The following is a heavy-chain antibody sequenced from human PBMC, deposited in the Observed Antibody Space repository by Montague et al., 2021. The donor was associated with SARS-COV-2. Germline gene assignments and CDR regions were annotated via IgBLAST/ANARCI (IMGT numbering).Heavy chain of an antibody. CDR2: ISSSGSTV. CDR1: GFTFSSYE. CDR3: VAFGGVIVTWFDP. Sequence: SLRLSCAASGFTFSSYEMNWVRQALGKGLEWVSYISSSGSTVYYADSVKGRFTISRDNAKNSLYLQMNSLRAEDTAVYYCVAFGGVIVTWFDPWGQGTLVTVSS. J-gene: IGHJ5*02. V-gene: IGHV3-48*03. D-gene: IGHD3-16*02.